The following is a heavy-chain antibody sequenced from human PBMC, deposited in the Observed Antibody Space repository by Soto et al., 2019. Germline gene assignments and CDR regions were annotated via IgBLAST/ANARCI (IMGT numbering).Heavy chain of an antibody. V-gene: IGHV4-39*01. CDR1: GGSISSSSYY. J-gene: IGHJ4*02. Sequence: SETLSLTCTVSGGSISSSSYYWGWIRQPPGKGLEWIGSIYYSGSTYYNPSLKSRVTISVDTSKNQFSLKLSSVTAADTAVYYCARSRRSGVWWLPDYWGQGTLVTVSS. D-gene: IGHD5-12*01. CDR3: ARSRRSGVWWLPDY. CDR2: IYYSGST.